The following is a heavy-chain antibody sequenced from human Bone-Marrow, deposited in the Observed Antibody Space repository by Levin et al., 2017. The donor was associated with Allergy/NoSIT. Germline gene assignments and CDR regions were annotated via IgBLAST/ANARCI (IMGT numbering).Heavy chain of an antibody. CDR1: GYTFTSYD. D-gene: IGHD5-18*01. CDR3: ARGPLPLIQLWLPYYYYGMDV. Sequence: GESLKISCKASGYTFTSYDINWVRQATGQGLEWMGWMNPNSGNTGYAQKFQGRVTMTRNTSISTAYMELSSLRSEDTAVYYCARGPLPLIQLWLPYYYYGMDVWGQGTTVTVSS. J-gene: IGHJ6*02. V-gene: IGHV1-8*01. CDR2: MNPNSGNT.